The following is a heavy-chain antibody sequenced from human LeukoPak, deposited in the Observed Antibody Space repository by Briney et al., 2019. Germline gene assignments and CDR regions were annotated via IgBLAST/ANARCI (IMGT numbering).Heavy chain of an antibody. V-gene: IGHV3-33*01. Sequence: GGSLRLSCAASGFTFSSYGMHWVRQAPGKGLEWVAVIWYDGSNKYYADSVKGRFTISRDNSKNTLYLQMNSLRAEDTAVYCCAGHSSGWPLDYWGQGTLVTVSS. CDR2: IWYDGSNK. CDR1: GFTFSSYG. CDR3: AGHSSGWPLDY. J-gene: IGHJ4*02. D-gene: IGHD6-19*01.